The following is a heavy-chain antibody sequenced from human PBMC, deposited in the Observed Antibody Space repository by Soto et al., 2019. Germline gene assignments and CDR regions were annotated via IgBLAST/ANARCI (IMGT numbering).Heavy chain of an antibody. CDR1: GFTFGSYW. CDR3: ARGRPYGMDV. Sequence: EVQLVESGGGLVQPGGSLRVSCAASGFTFGSYWMNWVRQAPGKGLVWVSRIDSDGSSTTYADSVTGRFTTSRDNAKNTLYLQMISLRVEDSAVYYCARGRPYGMDVWGKGTTVIVSS. J-gene: IGHJ6*04. CDR2: IDSDGSST. V-gene: IGHV3-74*01.